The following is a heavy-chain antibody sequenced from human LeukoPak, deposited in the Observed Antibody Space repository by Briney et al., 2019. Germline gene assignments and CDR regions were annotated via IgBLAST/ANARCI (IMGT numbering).Heavy chain of an antibody. D-gene: IGHD3-3*01. V-gene: IGHV3-23*01. Sequence: GGSLRLSCAASGFTFSNYYMSWIRQAPGKGLEWVSAISGSGGSTYYADSVKGRFTISRDNSKNTLYLQMNSLRAEDTAVYYCAKVGDVFFFDYWGQGTLVTVSS. CDR2: ISGSGGST. CDR1: GFTFSNYY. J-gene: IGHJ4*02. CDR3: AKVGDVFFFDY.